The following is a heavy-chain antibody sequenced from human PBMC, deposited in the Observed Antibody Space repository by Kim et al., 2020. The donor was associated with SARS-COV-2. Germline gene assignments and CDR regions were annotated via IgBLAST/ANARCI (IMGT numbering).Heavy chain of an antibody. Sequence: SETLSLTCAVYGGSFSGYYWSWIRQPPGKGLEWIGEINHSGSTNYNPSLKSRVTISVDTSKNQFSLKLSSVTAADTAVYYCARGPMITFGGVIARSRKYLDYWGQGTLVTVSS. V-gene: IGHV4-34*01. CDR2: INHSGST. CDR3: ARGPMITFGGVIARSRKYLDY. CDR1: GGSFSGYY. J-gene: IGHJ4*02. D-gene: IGHD3-16*02.